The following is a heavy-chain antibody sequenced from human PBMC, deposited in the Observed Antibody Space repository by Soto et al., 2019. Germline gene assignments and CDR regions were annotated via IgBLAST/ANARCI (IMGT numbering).Heavy chain of an antibody. CDR1: GGSISSGGYY. D-gene: IGHD1-7*01. CDR3: ARGEVTGTTSLNWFEP. Sequence: SETLSLTCTVSGGSISSGGYYWSWIRQHPGKGLEWIGNIYYSGSTYYNPSLKSRVTISEDTSKNQFSLKLSSVTAADTAIYYCARGEVTGTTSLNWFEPWGQGTLVTISS. CDR2: IYYSGST. J-gene: IGHJ5*02. V-gene: IGHV4-31*03.